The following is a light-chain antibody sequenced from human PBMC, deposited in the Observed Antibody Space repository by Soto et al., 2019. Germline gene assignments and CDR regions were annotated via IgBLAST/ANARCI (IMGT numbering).Light chain of an antibody. CDR2: AAS. CDR3: PQYNSYRGA. CDR1: QGISSY. Sequence: VIWRTHSASLLSASAGGRVTISCRMGQGISSYLAWCQQKPGQAPELLIYAASTLQSGVPSRFSGSGSGTEFTLTISSLQPDDFATYYCPQYNSYRGAFGQGTKV. J-gene: IGKJ1*01. V-gene: IGKV1D-8*03.